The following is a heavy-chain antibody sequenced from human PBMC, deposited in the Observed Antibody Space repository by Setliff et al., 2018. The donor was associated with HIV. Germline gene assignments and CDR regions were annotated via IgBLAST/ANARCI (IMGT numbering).Heavy chain of an antibody. CDR3: ARGAWYTSGWYSSRYLDV. J-gene: IGHJ6*03. CDR2: MNPNSGNT. D-gene: IGHD6-19*01. V-gene: IGHV1-8*02. CDR1: GYTFTSSD. Sequence: ASVKVSCKASGYTFTSSDINWVRQATGQGLEWMGWMNPNSGNTGYAQKFQGRATMTRDTSIRTAYMERSSLRSEDTAVYYCARGAWYTSGWYSSRYLDVWGKGTSVTVSS.